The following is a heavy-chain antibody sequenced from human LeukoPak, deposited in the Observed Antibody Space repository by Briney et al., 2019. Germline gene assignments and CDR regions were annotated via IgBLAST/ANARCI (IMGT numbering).Heavy chain of an antibody. CDR3: AKDKVRSYDSSGYYPY. CDR2: ISGSGGST. D-gene: IGHD3-22*01. Sequence: GGSLRLSCAASGFTFSSYGMSWVRQAPGKGLEWVSAISGSGGSTYYADSVKGRFTISRDNSKNTLYLQMNSLRAEDTAVYYCAKDKVRSYDSSGYYPYWGQGTLVTVSS. CDR1: GFTFSSYG. V-gene: IGHV3-23*01. J-gene: IGHJ4*02.